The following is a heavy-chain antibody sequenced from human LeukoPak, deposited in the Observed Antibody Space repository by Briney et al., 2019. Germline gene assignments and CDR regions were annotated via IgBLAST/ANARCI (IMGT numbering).Heavy chain of an antibody. CDR2: IIPIFGTA. D-gene: IGHD3-3*02. J-gene: IGHJ3*02. Sequence: ASVKVSCKASGGTFSSYAISWVRQAPGQGLEWMGGIIPIFGTANYAQKFQGRVTITADESTSTAYMELSSLRSEDTAVYYCARRSPIYDAFDIWGQGTMVTVSS. V-gene: IGHV1-69*13. CDR3: ARRSPIYDAFDI. CDR1: GGTFSSYA.